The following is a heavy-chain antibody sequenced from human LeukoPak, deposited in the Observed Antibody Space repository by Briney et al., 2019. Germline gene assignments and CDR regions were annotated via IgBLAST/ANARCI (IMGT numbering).Heavy chain of an antibody. V-gene: IGHV3-48*03. J-gene: IGHJ4*02. CDR3: ARRWEEYFFDY. D-gene: IGHD1-26*01. CDR1: GFTFKTYD. Sequence: GGSLRLSCAAPGFTFKTYDMSWVRQAPGKGLEWISYISTGGSSKYYADSVKGRFTISRDNAKYSLYLQMNSLRAGDTAIYYCARRWEEYFFDYWGQGTLVTVSS. CDR2: ISTGGSSK.